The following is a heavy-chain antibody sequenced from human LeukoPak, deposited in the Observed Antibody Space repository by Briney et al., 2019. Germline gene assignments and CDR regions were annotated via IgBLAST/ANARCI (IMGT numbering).Heavy chain of an antibody. CDR2: IYYSGST. J-gene: IGHJ6*03. D-gene: IGHD3-10*01. V-gene: IGHV4-59*01. Sequence: MTSETLSLTCTVSGGSISSYYWSWIRQPPGKGLEWIGYIYYSGSTNYNPSLKSRVTISVDTSKNQFSLKLSSVTAADTAAYYCARGRSSMVRGYYYYYMDVWGKGTTVTISS. CDR1: GGSISSYY. CDR3: ARGRSSMVRGYYYYYMDV.